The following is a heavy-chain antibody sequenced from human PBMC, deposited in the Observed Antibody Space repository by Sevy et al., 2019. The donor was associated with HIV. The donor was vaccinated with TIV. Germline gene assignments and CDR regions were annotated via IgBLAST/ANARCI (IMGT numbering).Heavy chain of an antibody. CDR2: ISYDGSNK. Sequence: GGSLRLSCAASGFTFSSYGMHWVRQAPGKGLEWVAVISYDGSNKYYADSVKGRFTISRDNSKNTQYLQMNSLRAEDTAVYYCAKSYYYDSSGYAPGFDYWGQGTLVTVSS. CDR3: AKSYYYDSSGYAPGFDY. V-gene: IGHV3-30*18. D-gene: IGHD3-22*01. J-gene: IGHJ4*02. CDR1: GFTFSSYG.